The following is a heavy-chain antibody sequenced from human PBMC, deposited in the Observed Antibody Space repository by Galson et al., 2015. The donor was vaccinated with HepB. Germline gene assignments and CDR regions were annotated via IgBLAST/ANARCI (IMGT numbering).Heavy chain of an antibody. Sequence: SETLSLTCTVSGGSISSYYWSWIRQPPGKGLEWIGYIYYSGSTNYNPSLKSRVTISVDTSKNQFSLKLSSVTAADTAVYYCARNYYDSSGYYYFDYWGQGTLVTVSS. CDR2: IYYSGST. D-gene: IGHD3-22*01. J-gene: IGHJ4*02. V-gene: IGHV4-59*08. CDR1: GGSISSYY. CDR3: ARNYYDSSGYYYFDY.